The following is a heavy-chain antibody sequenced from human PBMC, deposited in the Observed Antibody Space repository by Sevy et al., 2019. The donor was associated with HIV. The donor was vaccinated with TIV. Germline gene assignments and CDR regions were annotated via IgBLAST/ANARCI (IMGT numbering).Heavy chain of an antibody. CDR3: ARLVGATIGNAFHI. V-gene: IGHV3-7*01. D-gene: IGHD5-12*01. CDR1: GFTFSSYW. Sequence: GGSLRLSCAASGFTFSSYWMSWVRQAPGKGLEWVANIKQDGGEKYYVDSVKGPFTRSSDNAKNSLYLQTHSLRAEDTAVYSWARLVGATIGNAFHIWGQGTMVTVSS. CDR2: IKQDGGEK. J-gene: IGHJ3*02.